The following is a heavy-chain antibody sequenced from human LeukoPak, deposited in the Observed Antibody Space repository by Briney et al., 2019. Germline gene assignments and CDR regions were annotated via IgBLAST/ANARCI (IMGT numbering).Heavy chain of an antibody. J-gene: IGHJ4*02. Sequence: ASVTVSCKASGYTFTSYDFNWVRQATGQRPEWMGWMSPNSGDTGYAQKFQDRVTMTRNTSVSTAYMELSSLRSDDTAVYYCARGPPNWGYDYWGPGTLVTVSS. V-gene: IGHV1-8*01. CDR3: ARGPPNWGYDY. D-gene: IGHD7-27*01. CDR1: GYTFTSYD. CDR2: MSPNSGDT.